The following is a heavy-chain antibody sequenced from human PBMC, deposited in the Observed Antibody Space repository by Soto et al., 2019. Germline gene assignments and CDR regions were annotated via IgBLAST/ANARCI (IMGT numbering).Heavy chain of an antibody. CDR2: IIPIFGTA. CDR3: ARDGNSPDSNYFVY. Sequence: GASVKVSCKASGYTFTRYNMHWVRQAPGQRLEWMGWIIPIFGTANYAQKFQGRVTITADESTSTAYMELSSLRSEDTAVYYCARDGNSPDSNYFVYWGQGTLVTVSS. V-gene: IGHV1-69*13. J-gene: IGHJ4*02. CDR1: GYTFTRYN. D-gene: IGHD1-7*01.